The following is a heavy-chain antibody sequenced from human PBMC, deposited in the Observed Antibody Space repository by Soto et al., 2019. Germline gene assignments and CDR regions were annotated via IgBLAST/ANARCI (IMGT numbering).Heavy chain of an antibody. CDR3: ASRRSSWSGSYFGY. D-gene: IGHD6-13*01. CDR1: GYTFTGYA. Sequence: SLKVACKASGYTFTGYAVGWGRQATGQRLEWMGWINAGNGNTKYSQKFQGRVTITRDTSASTAYMELSSLRSEDTAVYYCASRRSSWSGSYFGYSGQGTLVTVSS. V-gene: IGHV1-3*01. CDR2: INAGNGNT. J-gene: IGHJ4*02.